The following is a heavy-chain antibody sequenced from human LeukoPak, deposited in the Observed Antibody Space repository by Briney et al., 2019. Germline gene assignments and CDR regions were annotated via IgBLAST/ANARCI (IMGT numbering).Heavy chain of an antibody. CDR1: QFTFSSYG. Sequence: PGGSLRLSCAASQFTFSSYGMHWVRQAPGKGLEWVAFIRYDGSNKYYADSVKGRFTTSRDNSKNTLYLQMNSLRAEDTAVYYCAKDRGYYLDYWGQGTLVTVSS. V-gene: IGHV3-30*02. CDR3: AKDRGYYLDY. J-gene: IGHJ4*02. CDR2: IRYDGSNK.